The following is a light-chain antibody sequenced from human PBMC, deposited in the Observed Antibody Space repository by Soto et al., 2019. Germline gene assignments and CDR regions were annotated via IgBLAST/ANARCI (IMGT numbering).Light chain of an antibody. CDR2: KAS. V-gene: IGKV1-5*03. Sequence: DIQMTQSPSTLSASVGDRVTITCRASQSISSWLAWYQQKPGKAPKLLIQKASSLESGVPSRLSGSGSGTEFTLTISSLQPDDFATYYCQQYNRYSPWTFGQGTKVEIK. CDR3: QQYNRYSPWT. J-gene: IGKJ1*01. CDR1: QSISSW.